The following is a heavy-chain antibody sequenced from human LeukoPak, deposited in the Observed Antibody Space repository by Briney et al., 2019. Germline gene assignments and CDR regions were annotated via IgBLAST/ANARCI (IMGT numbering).Heavy chain of an antibody. CDR2: ISNDGNNK. Sequence: GGSLRLSCAASGFSFNSYPMHWVRQAPGKGLEWVSVISNDGNNKYYADSVKGRFTISRDNSNNTLSLQMNGLRVEDTAVYYCARPDDSESFYRANHYWGRGTLVTVS. V-gene: IGHV3-30*04. CDR3: ARPDDSESFYRANHY. J-gene: IGHJ4*02. CDR1: GFSFNSYP. D-gene: IGHD3-10*01.